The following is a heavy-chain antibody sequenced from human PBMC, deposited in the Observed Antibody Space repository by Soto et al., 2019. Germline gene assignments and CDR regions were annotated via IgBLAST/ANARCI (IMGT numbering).Heavy chain of an antibody. D-gene: IGHD1-1*01. J-gene: IGHJ3*02. CDR3: AKAVDTTSETDAFDI. CDR1: DDSIRTHY. CDR2: IYFSGSTHSGST. Sequence: QVQLQESGPGLVKPSETLSLTCSVSDDSIRTHYWTWIRQAPGKGPEWIGYIYFSGSTHSGSTSYIPSYKGRVSMSLDTSKIRFSLKLSAVTVAGTAVYYGAKAVDTTSETDAFDIWGQGTMVTVTS. V-gene: IGHV4-59*11.